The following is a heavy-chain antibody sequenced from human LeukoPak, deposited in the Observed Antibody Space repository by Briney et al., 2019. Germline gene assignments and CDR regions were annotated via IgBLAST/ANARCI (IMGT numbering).Heavy chain of an antibody. D-gene: IGHD5-24*01. V-gene: IGHV1-46*01. CDR2: INPSGGST. CDR3: ARGARGDGYNSPWAGYDY. J-gene: IGHJ4*02. CDR1: GYTFTSYY. Sequence: ASVKVSCKASGYTFTSYYMHWVRQAPGQGLEWMGIINPSGGSTSYAQKFQGRVTMTRDTSTSTVYMELSSLRSEDTAVYCCARGARGDGYNSPWAGYDYWGQGTLVTVSS.